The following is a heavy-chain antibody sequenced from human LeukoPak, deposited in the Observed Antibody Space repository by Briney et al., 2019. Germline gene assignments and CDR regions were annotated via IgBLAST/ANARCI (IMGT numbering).Heavy chain of an antibody. CDR3: ARCIIWFDP. CDR1: GGSISSHY. CDR2: ISYSGST. J-gene: IGHJ5*02. D-gene: IGHD3-16*01. V-gene: IGHV4-59*11. Sequence: SETLSLTCTVSGGSISSHYWSWVRQPPGKGLEWIAYISYSGSTNYNPSLKSRVTISVDTSKNQFSLKLSSVTAADTAVYYCARCIIWFDPWGQGTLVTVSS.